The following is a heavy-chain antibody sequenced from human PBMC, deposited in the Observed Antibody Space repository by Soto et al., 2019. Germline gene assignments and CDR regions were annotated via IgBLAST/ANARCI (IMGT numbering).Heavy chain of an antibody. D-gene: IGHD5-18*01. CDR2: ITYGGIDK. V-gene: IGHV3-30*07. CDR3: ARDWGYSYGPYYYYYGMDV. Sequence: GGSLRLSCVASGFKFTSHAMHWVRRAPGKGLEWLALITYGGIDKYYADSVKGRFTISRDNSKNTLYLQMNSLRAEDTAVYYCARDWGYSYGPYYYYYGMDVWGQGTTVTVSS. CDR1: GFKFTSHA. J-gene: IGHJ6*02.